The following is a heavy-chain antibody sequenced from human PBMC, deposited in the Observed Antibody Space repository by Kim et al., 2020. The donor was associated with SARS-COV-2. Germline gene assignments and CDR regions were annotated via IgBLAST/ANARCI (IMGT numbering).Heavy chain of an antibody. D-gene: IGHD5-18*01. CDR1: GYTFSNYG. J-gene: IGHJ4*02. CDR3: ARDMDARIQSWLYPLVFDY. V-gene: IGHV1-18*01. Sequence: ASVKVSCKASGYTFSNYGISWVRQAPGQGLEWMGWISAYNGATNYAQNLQGRVTMTTDASTSTAYMELRSLRSDDTALYYCARDMDARIQSWLYPLVFDYWGQGTLFTVSS. CDR2: ISAYNGAT.